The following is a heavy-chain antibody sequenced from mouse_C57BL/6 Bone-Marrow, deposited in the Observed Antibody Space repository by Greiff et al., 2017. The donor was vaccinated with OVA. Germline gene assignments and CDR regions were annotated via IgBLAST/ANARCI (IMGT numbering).Heavy chain of an antibody. CDR3: ASPIYYGICYWYFDV. D-gene: IGHD2-1*01. V-gene: IGHV1-82*01. CDR1: GYAFSSSW. J-gene: IGHJ1*03. CDR2: IYPGDGDT. Sequence: QVQLQQSGPELVKPGASVKISCKASGYAFSSSWMNWVKQRPGKGLEWIGRIYPGDGDTNYNGKFKGKATLTADKSSSTAYMQLSSLTSEDSAVYFCASPIYYGICYWYFDVWGTGTTVTVSS.